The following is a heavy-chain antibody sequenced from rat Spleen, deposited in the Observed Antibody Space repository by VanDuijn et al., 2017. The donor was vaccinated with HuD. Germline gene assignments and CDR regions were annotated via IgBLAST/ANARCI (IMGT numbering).Heavy chain of an antibody. CDR2: ISTGGGNN. CDR1: GFTFSNYG. CDR3: ARRAYYYVGTRVMDA. D-gene: IGHD1-12*02. V-gene: IGHV5S14*01. Sequence: EVQLVESGGGLVQPGRSLKLSCAASGFTFSNYGMAWVRQTPTKGLEWVASISTGGGNNYYRDSVKCRFTISRDNAKKTQYLQMDSLRSEDTATYYCARRAYYYVGTRVMDAWGQGASVTVSS. J-gene: IGHJ4*01.